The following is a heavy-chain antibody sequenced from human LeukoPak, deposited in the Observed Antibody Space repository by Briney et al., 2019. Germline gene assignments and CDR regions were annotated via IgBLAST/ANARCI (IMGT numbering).Heavy chain of an antibody. CDR3: AKETVVVVAATTDLDY. CDR1: GFTFSSYG. CDR2: IRYDGSNQ. D-gene: IGHD2-15*01. Sequence: GGSLRLSCAPSGFTFSSYGMHWVRQAPGKGLEWVAFIRYDGSNQFYADSVKGRFTISRDNSKNTLYLQMNSLRAEDTAVYYCAKETVVVVAATTDLDYWGQGTLVTVSS. V-gene: IGHV3-30*02. J-gene: IGHJ4*02.